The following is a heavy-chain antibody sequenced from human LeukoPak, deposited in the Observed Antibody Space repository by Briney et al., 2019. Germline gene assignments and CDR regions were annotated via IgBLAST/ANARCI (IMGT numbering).Heavy chain of an antibody. CDR3: ARRAYSSSSLDY. CDR1: GGSISSYY. V-gene: IGHV4-39*01. Sequence: SETLSLTCPVSGGSISSYYWGWIRQPPAKGLEWIGSIYYSGSTYYNPSLKRRVTISVDTSKNQFSLQLSSVTAADTAVYYCARRAYSSSSLDYWGQGTLVTVSS. CDR2: IYYSGST. D-gene: IGHD6-6*01. J-gene: IGHJ4*02.